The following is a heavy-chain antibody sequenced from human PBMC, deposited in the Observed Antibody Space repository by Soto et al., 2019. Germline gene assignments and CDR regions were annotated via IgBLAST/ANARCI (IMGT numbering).Heavy chain of an antibody. D-gene: IGHD2-8*02. Sequence: SETLSLTCSVSGGFICSCDDYWGWIRQPPGKSLEYMGVICSSGSTIYNPSLKSRVIISVDMSKSQFSLTLTSVTAADTAVYYCARDKITGLFDYWGQGTLVTSPQ. CDR2: ICSSGST. V-gene: IGHV4-39*02. CDR3: ARDKITGLFDY. J-gene: IGHJ4*02. CDR1: GGFICSCDDY.